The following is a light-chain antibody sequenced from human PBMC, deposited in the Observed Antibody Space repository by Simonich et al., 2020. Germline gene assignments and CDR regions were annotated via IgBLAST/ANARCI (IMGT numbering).Light chain of an antibody. J-gene: IGKJ4*01. Sequence: EIVMTQPPATLSVSPGERPTLSCRASQSVSSNLAWYQQKPGQAPRLLIYGASTRATGIPARFSGSGSGTEFTLTISSLQSEDFAVYYCQQYGSSPLTFGGGTKVEIK. CDR3: QQYGSSPLT. V-gene: IGKV3-15*01. CDR2: GAS. CDR1: QSVSSN.